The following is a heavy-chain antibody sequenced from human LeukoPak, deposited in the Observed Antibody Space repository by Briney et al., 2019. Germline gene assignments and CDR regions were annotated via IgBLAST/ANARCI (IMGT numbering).Heavy chain of an antibody. D-gene: IGHD3-22*01. CDR2: INHSGST. J-gene: IGHJ6*03. V-gene: IGHV4-34*01. Sequence: SETLSLTCAVYGGSLSGYYWSWIRQPPGKGLEWIGEINHSGSTNYNPSLKSRVTISVDTSKNQFSLKLSSVTAADTAVYYCARGHRGYYDSSGYRNYYYYYMDVWGKGTTVTVSS. CDR1: GGSLSGYY. CDR3: ARGHRGYYDSSGYRNYYYYYMDV.